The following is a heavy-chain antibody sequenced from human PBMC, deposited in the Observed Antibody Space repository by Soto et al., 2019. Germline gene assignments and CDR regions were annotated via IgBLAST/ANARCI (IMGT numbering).Heavy chain of an antibody. CDR3: ARAPTRLGPRLGKYYFDY. J-gene: IGHJ4*02. CDR2: IYYSGST. D-gene: IGHD7-27*01. V-gene: IGHV4-59*01. CDR1: GGSISSYY. Sequence: SETLSLTCTVSGGSISSYYWSWIRQSPGKGLEWIGSIYYSGSTNYNPSLKSRVTISVDTSKNQFSLKLSSVTAADTAVYYCARAPTRLGPRLGKYYFDYWGQGTLVTVSS.